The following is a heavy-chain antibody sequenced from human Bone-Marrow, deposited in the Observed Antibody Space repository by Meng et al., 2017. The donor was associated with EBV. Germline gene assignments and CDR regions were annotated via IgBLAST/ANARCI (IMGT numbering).Heavy chain of an antibody. J-gene: IGHJ5*02. D-gene: IGHD3-22*01. V-gene: IGHV1-69*01. CDR1: GGTLTNYV. Sequence: QGECVQWGAAVKKPGSSVKVSCKASGGTLTNYVFGWVRQAPGQRLEWVGGVVPVFGTVHYAQRFQGRLTIIADESSKTVYMELNSLIFEDTAKYYCARGDDISGYFPNWFDLWGQGTLVTVSS. CDR2: VVPVFGTV. CDR3: ARGDDISGYFPNWFDL.